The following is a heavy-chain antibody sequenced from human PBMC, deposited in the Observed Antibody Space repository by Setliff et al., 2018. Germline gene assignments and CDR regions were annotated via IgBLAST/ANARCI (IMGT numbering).Heavy chain of an antibody. CDR3: ARMSGFQYIDV. V-gene: IGHV4-61*09. CDR2: IYTSWST. CDR1: GDSISSRRNY. D-gene: IGHD3-3*01. Sequence: PSETLSLTCTVSGDSISSRRNYWGWFRQPAGKELEWIGQIYTSWSTNYNPSLKSRVTISLDTSKYQFSLSLTSVTAEDTAVYYCARMSGFQYIDVWDKGTTVTVSS. J-gene: IGHJ6*03.